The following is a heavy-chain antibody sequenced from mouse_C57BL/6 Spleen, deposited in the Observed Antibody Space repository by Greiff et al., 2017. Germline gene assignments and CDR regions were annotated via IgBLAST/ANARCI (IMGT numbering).Heavy chain of an antibody. CDR3: ARRYIYYAMDY. D-gene: IGHD1-1*01. V-gene: IGHV1-82*01. CDR1: GYAFSSSW. Sequence: VQLQQSGPELVKPGASVKISCKASGYAFSSSWMNWVKQRPGKGLEWIGRIYPGDGDTNYNGKFKGKATLTADKSSSTAYMQLSSLTSEDSAVYVCARRYIYYAMDYWGKGTSVTVSS. J-gene: IGHJ4*01. CDR2: IYPGDGDT.